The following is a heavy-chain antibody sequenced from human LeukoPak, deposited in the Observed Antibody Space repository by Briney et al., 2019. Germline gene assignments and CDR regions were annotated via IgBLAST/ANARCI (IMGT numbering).Heavy chain of an antibody. Sequence: ASVKVSCKASGCTFTNYDINWVRQATGQGLEWMGYMNPNSGNTGYAQKFQGRVTITKDTSISTAHMELYSLRSEDTAVYYCAREGFDYWGQGTLVTVSS. J-gene: IGHJ4*02. CDR2: MNPNSGNT. V-gene: IGHV1-8*03. CDR3: AREGFDY. CDR1: GCTFTNYD.